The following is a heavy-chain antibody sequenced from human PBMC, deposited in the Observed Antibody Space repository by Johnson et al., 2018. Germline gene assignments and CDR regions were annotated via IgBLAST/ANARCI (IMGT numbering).Heavy chain of an antibody. J-gene: IGHJ6*03. D-gene: IGHD2-21*01. CDR1: GFTFSSYS. V-gene: IGHV3-21*04. CDR2: ISSSSSYL. Sequence: VQLVESGGGLVKPGGSLRLSCAASGFTFSSYSMNWVRQAPGKGLEWVSSISSSSSYLYYADSVKGRFTISRNNSNNTLYLQRNSLRAEDTAGYYCARVVAIPPGGYYYYYYMDVWGKGTTVTVSS. CDR3: ARVVAIPPGGYYYYYYMDV.